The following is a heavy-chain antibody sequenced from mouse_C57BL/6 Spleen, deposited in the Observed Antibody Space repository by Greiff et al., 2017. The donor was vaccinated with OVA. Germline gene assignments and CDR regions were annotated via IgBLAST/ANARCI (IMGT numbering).Heavy chain of an antibody. V-gene: IGHV1-55*01. CDR2: IYPGSGST. CDR1: GYTFTSYW. CDR3: ARSTGTNWYFDV. D-gene: IGHD4-1*02. Sequence: VQLQQSGAELVKPGASVKMSCKASGYTFTSYWITWVKQRPGQGLEWIGDIYPGSGSTNYNEKFKSKATLTVDTSSSTAYMQLSSLTSEDSAVYYCARSTGTNWYFDVWGTGTTVTVSS. J-gene: IGHJ1*03.